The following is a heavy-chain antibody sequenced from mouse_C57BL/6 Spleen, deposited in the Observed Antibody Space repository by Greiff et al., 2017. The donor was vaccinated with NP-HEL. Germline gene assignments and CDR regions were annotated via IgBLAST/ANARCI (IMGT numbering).Heavy chain of an antibody. CDR3: ARGYDYYAMDY. Sequence: EVKLLESGGDLVKPGGSLKLSCAASGFTFSSYGMSWVRQTPDKRLEWVATISSGGSYTYYPDSVKGRFTISRDNAKNTLYLQMSSLKSEDTAMDYCARGYDYYAMDYWGQGTSVTVSS. V-gene: IGHV5-6*01. J-gene: IGHJ4*01. CDR2: ISSGGSYT. CDR1: GFTFSSYG. D-gene: IGHD2-2*01.